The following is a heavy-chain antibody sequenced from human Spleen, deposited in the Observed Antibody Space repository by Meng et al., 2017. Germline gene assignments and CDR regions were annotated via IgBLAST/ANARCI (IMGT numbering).Heavy chain of an antibody. CDR3: ARGVEVFGSGYENHGLDV. CDR2: VYYSGIT. CDR1: GGSISGGRYY. D-gene: IGHD3-10*01. Sequence: SETLSLTCPVSGGSISGGRYYWNWIRQSPGKRLEWFGSVYYSGITYYNPSLKSRVTISADTSKNQFSLKVRSVTAADTAVYYCARGVEVFGSGYENHGLDVWGQGTTVTVSS. J-gene: IGHJ6*02. V-gene: IGHV4-39*07.